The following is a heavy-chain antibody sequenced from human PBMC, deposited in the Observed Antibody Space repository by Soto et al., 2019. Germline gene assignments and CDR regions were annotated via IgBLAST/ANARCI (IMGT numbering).Heavy chain of an antibody. D-gene: IGHD2-2*01. CDR2: IYYSGST. CDR3: ASGDCSSTSCYANDYYYGIDG. V-gene: IGHV4-39*01. Sequence: SETLSLTCTVSGGSISSSSYYWGWIRQPPGKGLEWIGSIYYSGSTYYNPSLKSRVTISVDTSENELSLKLSSVTAADTAVYYCASGDCSSTSCYANDYYYGIDGRGQGTRGTVAS. J-gene: IGHJ6*02. CDR1: GGSISSSSYY.